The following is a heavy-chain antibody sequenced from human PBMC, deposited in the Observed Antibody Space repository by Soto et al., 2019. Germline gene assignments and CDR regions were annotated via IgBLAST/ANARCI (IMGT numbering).Heavy chain of an antibody. CDR3: ARGSDCSGGSCYRDY. D-gene: IGHD2-15*01. CDR1: GGSFSGYY. CDR2: INHSGST. Sequence: SETLSLTCAVYGGSFSGYYWSWIRQPPGKELEWIGEINHSGSTNYNTSLKSRDTISVDTSKNQLSLKMSSVTAADTAVYYCARGSDCSGGSCYRDYWGQGTLVTVSS. J-gene: IGHJ4*02. V-gene: IGHV4-34*01.